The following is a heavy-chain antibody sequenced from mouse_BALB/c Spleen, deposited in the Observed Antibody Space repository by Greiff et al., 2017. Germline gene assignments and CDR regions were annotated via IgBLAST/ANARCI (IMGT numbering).Heavy chain of an antibody. Sequence: EVKLVESGGGLVQPGGSLKLSCADSGFDFSRYWMSWVRQAPGKGLEWIGEINPDSSTINYTPSLKDKFIISRDNAKNTLYLQMSKVRSEDTALYYCARVGYDVSYYFDYWGQGTTLTVSS. CDR2: INPDSSTI. CDR1: GFDFSRYW. J-gene: IGHJ2*01. CDR3: ARVGYDVSYYFDY. D-gene: IGHD2-2*01. V-gene: IGHV4-1*02.